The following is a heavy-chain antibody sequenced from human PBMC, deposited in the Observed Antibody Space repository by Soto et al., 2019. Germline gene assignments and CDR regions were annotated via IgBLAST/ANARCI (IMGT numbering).Heavy chain of an antibody. CDR1: GFTFSSYW. Sequence: GGSLRLSCAASGFTFSSYWMSWVRQAPGKGLEWVANIKQDGSEKYYVDSVKGRFTISRDNAKNSLYLQMNSLRAEDTAVYYCARFPGIAVAGWYFDYWGQGTLVTVSS. CDR2: IKQDGSEK. J-gene: IGHJ4*02. D-gene: IGHD6-19*01. V-gene: IGHV3-7*05. CDR3: ARFPGIAVAGWYFDY.